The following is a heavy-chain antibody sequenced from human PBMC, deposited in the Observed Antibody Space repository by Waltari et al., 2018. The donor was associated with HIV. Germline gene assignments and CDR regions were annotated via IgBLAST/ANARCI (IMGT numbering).Heavy chain of an antibody. V-gene: IGHV4-39*01. CDR2: IYYIGST. Sequence: QLQLQESGPGLVKPSETLSLTCTVSGGSISSSSYYWDWIRQPPGKGLEWIGSIYYIGSTYYNPSLKSRVTISVDTSKNQFSLKLSSVTAADTAVYYCAAINYDYIWGSSGQFDYWGQGTLVTVSS. CDR3: AAINYDYIWGSSGQFDY. CDR1: GGSISSSSYY. D-gene: IGHD3-16*01. J-gene: IGHJ4*02.